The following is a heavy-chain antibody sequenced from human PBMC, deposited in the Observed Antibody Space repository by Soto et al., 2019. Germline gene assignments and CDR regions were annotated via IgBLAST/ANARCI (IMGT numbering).Heavy chain of an antibody. J-gene: IGHJ6*02. CDR3: ARNRGVLKPKGGMDV. CDR2: IWYDGSNK. CDR1: GFTCSSYG. V-gene: IGHV3-33*01. D-gene: IGHD3-10*01. Sequence: QVQLVESGGGVVQPGRSLRLSCAASGFTCSSYGMHWVRQAPGKGLEWVAVIWYDGSNKYYADSVKGRFTISRDNSKNTLYLQMNSLRAEATAVYYGARNRGVLKPKGGMDVWGQGTTVTVSS.